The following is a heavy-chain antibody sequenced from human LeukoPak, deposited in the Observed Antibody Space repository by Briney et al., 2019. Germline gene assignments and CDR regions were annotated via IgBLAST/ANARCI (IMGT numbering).Heavy chain of an antibody. D-gene: IGHD6-13*01. Sequence: GGSLRLSCAASGFTFSSYDMRWVRQATGKGLEWVSGIGTTGDPYYPGSVKGRFTISRENAKNSFYLQMNSLRAGDTAVYYCARAYSSTWYDSPLDYWGQGTLVTVSS. V-gene: IGHV3-13*05. CDR2: IGTTGDP. J-gene: IGHJ4*02. CDR1: GFTFSSYD. CDR3: ARAYSSTWYDSPLDY.